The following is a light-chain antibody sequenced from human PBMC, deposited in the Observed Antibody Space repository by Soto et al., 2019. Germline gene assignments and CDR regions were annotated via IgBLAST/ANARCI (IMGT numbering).Light chain of an antibody. CDR3: SSYAGGNTRI. V-gene: IGLV2-8*01. CDR1: ISDVGGYKY. J-gene: IGLJ2*01. CDR2: EVS. Sequence: QSALTQLPSASGSPGQSVTISCTGTISDVGGYKYVSWYQQHPGKAPKLIIYEVSKRPSGVPDRFSASKSGNTASLTVSGLQAEDEAVYYCSSYAGGNTRIFGGGTKLTVL.